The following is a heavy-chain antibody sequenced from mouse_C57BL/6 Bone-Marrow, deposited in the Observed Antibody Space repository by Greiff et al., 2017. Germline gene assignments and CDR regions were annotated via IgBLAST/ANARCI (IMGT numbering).Heavy chain of an antibody. CDR3: ARHGSFAY. CDR2: ISSGGSYT. Sequence: EVHLVESGGDLVKPGGSLKLSCAASGFTFSSYGMSWVRQTPDKMLEWVATISSGGSYTYYPDSVKGRFTISRDNAKNTLYLQMSSLKSEDTAMYYCARHGSFAYWGQGTLVTVSA. V-gene: IGHV5-6*01. CDR1: GFTFSSYG. J-gene: IGHJ3*01.